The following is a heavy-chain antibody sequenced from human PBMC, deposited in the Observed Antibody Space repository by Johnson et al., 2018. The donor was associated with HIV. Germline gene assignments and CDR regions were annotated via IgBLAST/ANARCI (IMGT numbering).Heavy chain of an antibody. D-gene: IGHD6-19*01. Sequence: QVQLVESGGGLVQPGRSLRLSCAASGFTFSSYAMHWVRQAPGKGLEWVAVISYDGSNKYYADSVKGRFTISRDNSKNTLYLQMNSLRAEDTAVYYCASAVARTKGGAFDIWGQGTMVTVSS. CDR3: ASAVARTKGGAFDI. J-gene: IGHJ3*02. V-gene: IGHV3-30-3*01. CDR1: GFTFSSYA. CDR2: ISYDGSNK.